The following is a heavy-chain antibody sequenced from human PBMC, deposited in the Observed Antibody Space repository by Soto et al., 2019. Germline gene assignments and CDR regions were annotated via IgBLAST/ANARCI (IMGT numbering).Heavy chain of an antibody. J-gene: IGHJ4*02. CDR3: ARGSIAAASYFDY. Sequence: QVQLVQSGAEVKKPGSSVKVSCKASGGTFSSYAISWVRQAPGQGLEWMGAIMPMFGSANYAQKFQGTVTITADESTSTAYMELSSLTSDDTAVYYCARGSIAAASYFDYWGQGTLITVSS. CDR1: GGTFSSYA. D-gene: IGHD6-25*01. V-gene: IGHV1-69*01. CDR2: IMPMFGSA.